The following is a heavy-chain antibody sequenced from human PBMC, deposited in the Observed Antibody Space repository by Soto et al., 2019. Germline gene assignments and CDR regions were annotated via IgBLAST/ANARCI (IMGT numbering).Heavy chain of an antibody. V-gene: IGHV4-34*01. J-gene: IGHJ4*02. D-gene: IGHD3-16*02. CDR1: GGSISGYY. CDR3: ASSPSYDYIWGSYRHRIFDY. Sequence: SETLSLTCTVSGGSISGYYWSWIRQPPGKGLEWIGEINHSGSTNYNPSLKSRVTISVDTSKNQFSLKLSSVTAADTAVYYCASSPSYDYIWGSYRHRIFDYWGQGTLVTVSS. CDR2: INHSGST.